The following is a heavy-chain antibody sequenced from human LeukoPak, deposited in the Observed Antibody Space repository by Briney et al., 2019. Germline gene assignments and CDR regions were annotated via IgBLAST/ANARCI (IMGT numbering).Heavy chain of an antibody. CDR2: IWYDGTHE. Sequence: GRSLRLSCATSQFTFSAYGMHWVRRAPGKGLEWLASIWYDGTHEYYADSVKGRFIISRDNSRDTLYLHMHSLRAEDTAVYYCTRVGYSSGFFEFWGQGTLVTVSS. V-gene: IGHV3-33*01. J-gene: IGHJ4*02. D-gene: IGHD6-25*01. CDR3: TRVGYSSGFFEF. CDR1: QFTFSAYG.